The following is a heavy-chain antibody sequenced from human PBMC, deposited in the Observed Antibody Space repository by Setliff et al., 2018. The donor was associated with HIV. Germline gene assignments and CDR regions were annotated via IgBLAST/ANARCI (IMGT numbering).Heavy chain of an antibody. V-gene: IGHV3-30*03. CDR2: ISYDGTNE. J-gene: IGHJ4*02. CDR3: ARYFPDARSNDY. CDR1: GFTFSDYG. Sequence: GGSLRLSCAASGFTFSDYGMHWVRQAPVKGLEWVVFISYDGTNEYYADSVKGRFTISRDTSKNTLYLQMNSLRAEDTAVYYCARYFPDARSNDYWGQGTLVTVSS.